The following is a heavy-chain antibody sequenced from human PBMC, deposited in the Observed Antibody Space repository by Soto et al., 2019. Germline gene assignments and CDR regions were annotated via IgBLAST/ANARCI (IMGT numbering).Heavy chain of an antibody. CDR2: IYYSGST. CDR3: ARVGGGSPYWFDP. CDR1: GGSISSYY. V-gene: IGHV4-59*01. J-gene: IGHJ5*02. Sequence: PSETLSLTCSVFGGSISSYYWSWIRQPPGKGLEWIGYIYYSGSTNYNPSLKSRVTISVDTSKNQFSLKLSSVTAADTALYYCARVGGGSPYWFDPWGQGTLVTVSS. D-gene: IGHD1-26*01.